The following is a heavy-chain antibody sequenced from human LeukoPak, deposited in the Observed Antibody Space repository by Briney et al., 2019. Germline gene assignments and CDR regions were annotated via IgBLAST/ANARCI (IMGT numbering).Heavy chain of an antibody. J-gene: IGHJ4*02. V-gene: IGHV4-61*02. CDR2: IYTSGST. D-gene: IGHD6-13*01. CDR1: GGSISSGSYY. CDR3: ARDPLGSSWGDGYYFDY. Sequence: PSETLSLTCTVSGGSISSGSYYWSWIRQPAGKGLEWIGRIYTSGSTNYNPSLKSRVTISVDTSKNQFSLKLSSVTAADTAVYYCARDPLGSSWGDGYYFDYWGQGTLVTVSS.